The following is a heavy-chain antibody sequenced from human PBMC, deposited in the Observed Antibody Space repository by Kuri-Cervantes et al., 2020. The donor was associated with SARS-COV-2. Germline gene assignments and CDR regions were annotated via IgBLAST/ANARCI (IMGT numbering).Heavy chain of an antibody. CDR2: ISGYNRNP. V-gene: IGHV1-18*01. D-gene: IGHD3-10*01. Sequence: ASVKVSCKASGYTFTTFGITWVRQAPGQGLEWMGWISGYNRNPNYAQSLQDRVTMTTDTSTSTAYMELRSLRPDDTAVYYCARDSVTHRSMVRGVTSDYWGQGTLVTVSS. CDR3: ARDSVTHRSMVRGVTSDY. J-gene: IGHJ4*02. CDR1: GYTFTTFG.